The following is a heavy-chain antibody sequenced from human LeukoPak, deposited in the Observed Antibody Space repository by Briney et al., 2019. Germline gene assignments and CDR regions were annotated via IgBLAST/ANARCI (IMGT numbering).Heavy chain of an antibody. D-gene: IGHD6-13*01. Sequence: GVSLRLSCAASGLTVSSNYMSWVRQAPGKGLEWVSVIYSGGSTYYADSVKGRFTISRDNSKNTLYLQMNSLRAEDTAVYYCARMPGIDYYYYYGMDVWGQGTTVTVSS. CDR1: GLTVSSNY. CDR2: IYSGGST. J-gene: IGHJ6*02. CDR3: ARMPGIDYYYYYGMDV. V-gene: IGHV3-53*01.